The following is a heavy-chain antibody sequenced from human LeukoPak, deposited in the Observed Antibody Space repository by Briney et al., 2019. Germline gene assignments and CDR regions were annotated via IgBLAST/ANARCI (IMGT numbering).Heavy chain of an antibody. CDR3: ARAFPRGGMAGY. D-gene: IGHD3-10*01. J-gene: IGHJ4*02. CDR1: GGSFSVYY. CDR2: INHSGST. Sequence: SETLSLTCAVYGGSFSVYYWSCIRQPPGPGLEWIGEINHSGSTNYNPTLKSRVTISVDTSKNQFSLKLSSVTAADTAVYYCARAFPRGGMAGYWGQGTLVTVSS. V-gene: IGHV4-34*01.